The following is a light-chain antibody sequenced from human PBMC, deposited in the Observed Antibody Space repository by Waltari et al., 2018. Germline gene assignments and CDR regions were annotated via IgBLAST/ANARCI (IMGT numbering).Light chain of an antibody. CDR2: AAS. V-gene: IGKV1-39*01. CDR1: QSIGSN. J-gene: IGKJ1*01. Sequence: DIQMTQSPSSLSASVGDRVTITCRTSQSIGSNLSWYQQKPGKAPNLLIYAASTLQSGVPPRFSASGSGTYFTLSISSLQPEDFAIDYCQQSYSSPRTFGQGTKVEVK. CDR3: QQSYSSPRT.